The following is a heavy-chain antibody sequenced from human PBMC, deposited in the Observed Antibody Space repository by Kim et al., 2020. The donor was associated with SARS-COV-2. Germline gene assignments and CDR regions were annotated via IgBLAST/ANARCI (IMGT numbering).Heavy chain of an antibody. Sequence: GGSLRLSCAASGFTFSSTNMNWVRQAPGKGLEWVSYISSSSSAIYYADSVKGRFTISRDTAKSSLYLQMNSLRDDDTAVYYCAKDSSTVSLEYWGQGTLGPVSS. CDR1: GFTFSSTN. CDR3: AKDSSTVSLEY. J-gene: IGHJ4*02. D-gene: IGHD4-4*01. CDR2: ISSSSSAI. V-gene: IGHV3-48*02.